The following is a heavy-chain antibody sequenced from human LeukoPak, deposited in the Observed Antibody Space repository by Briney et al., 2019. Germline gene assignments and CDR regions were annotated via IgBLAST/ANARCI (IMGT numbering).Heavy chain of an antibody. CDR2: INHSGST. CDR1: GGSISSYY. D-gene: IGHD3-22*01. Sequence: SETLSLTCTVSGGSISSYYWSWIRQPPGKGLEWIGEINHSGSTNYNPSLKSRVTISVDTSKNQFSLKLSSVTAADTAVYYCASVYDSSGYYPFWGQGTLVTVSS. CDR3: ASVYDSSGYYPF. V-gene: IGHV4-34*01. J-gene: IGHJ4*01.